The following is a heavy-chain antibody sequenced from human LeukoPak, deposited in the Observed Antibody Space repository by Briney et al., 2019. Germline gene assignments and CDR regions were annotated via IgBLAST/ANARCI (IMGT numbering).Heavy chain of an antibody. CDR3: AKGGYSYGYVHYYYGMDV. D-gene: IGHD5-18*01. CDR2: ISGSGGRT. Sequence: GASLRLSCAASGFTFGTYAMSWVRQAPGKGLEWVSAISGSGGRTYSADSVKGRFTISSDNSKNTLYLQMNSLRAEDTAVYYCAKGGYSYGYVHYYYGMDVWGQGTTVTVSS. CDR1: GFTFGTYA. J-gene: IGHJ6*02. V-gene: IGHV3-23*01.